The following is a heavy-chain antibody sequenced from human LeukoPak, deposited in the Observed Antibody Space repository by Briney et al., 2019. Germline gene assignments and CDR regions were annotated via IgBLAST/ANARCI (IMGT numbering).Heavy chain of an antibody. D-gene: IGHD6-13*01. CDR2: ISAYNGNT. Sequence: ASVKVSCKASGYTFSSYGISWVRQAPGQGLEWMGWISAYNGNTNYAQKFQGRVTMTTDTSTSTAYMELRSLRSDDTAVYYCARDKDIGQQLVTYNWFDSWGQGTLVTVSS. CDR1: GYTFSSYG. V-gene: IGHV1-18*01. J-gene: IGHJ5*01. CDR3: ARDKDIGQQLVTYNWFDS.